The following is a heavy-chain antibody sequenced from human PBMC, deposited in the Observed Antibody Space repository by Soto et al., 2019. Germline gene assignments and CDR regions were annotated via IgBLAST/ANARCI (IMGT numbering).Heavy chain of an antibody. CDR3: VRQGIGNLHGLVDV. Sequence: QVQLQQSGPGLVKPSETLSLTCTVSSGPSSSHNWCWIRQPPGRGLEWIGYVYYSGGTSYNPSLKSRVTISADTSTNNISLTLSSVTAADTAVYYCVRQGIGNLHGLVDVWGQGTTVSVSS. V-gene: IGHV4-59*08. D-gene: IGHD1-1*01. CDR1: SGPSSSHN. J-gene: IGHJ6*02. CDR2: VYYSGGT.